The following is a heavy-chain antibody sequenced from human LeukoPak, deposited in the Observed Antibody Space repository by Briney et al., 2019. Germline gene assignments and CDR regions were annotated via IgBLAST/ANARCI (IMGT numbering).Heavy chain of an antibody. Sequence: PGGSLRLSCAASGFTFSSYEMNWARQAPGKGLEWVSYISSSGSTIYYADSVKGRFTISRDNAKNSLYLQMNSLRAEDTAVYYCTRQGEGNFDYWGQGTLVTVSS. V-gene: IGHV3-48*03. CDR3: TRQGEGNFDY. CDR1: GFTFSSYE. J-gene: IGHJ4*02. CDR2: ISSSGSTI.